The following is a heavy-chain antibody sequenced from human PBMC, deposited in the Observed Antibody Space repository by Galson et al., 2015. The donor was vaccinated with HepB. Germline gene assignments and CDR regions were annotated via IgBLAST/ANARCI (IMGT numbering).Heavy chain of an antibody. Sequence: SLRLSCAASGFTFSNYAMHWVRQPPGEGLEWLAVISYDGRSTYYADSVKGRFTISRDNSKNTLFLQMNSLRTDDTAVYYCARDGWYYDRGGYPTNFDYWGQGTLVTVSS. CDR2: ISYDGRST. V-gene: IGHV3-30*04. CDR1: GFTFSNYA. CDR3: ARDGWYYDRGGYPTNFDY. J-gene: IGHJ4*02. D-gene: IGHD3-22*01.